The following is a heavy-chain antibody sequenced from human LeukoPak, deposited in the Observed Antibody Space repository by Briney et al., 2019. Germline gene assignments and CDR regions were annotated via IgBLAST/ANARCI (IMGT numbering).Heavy chain of an antibody. V-gene: IGHV3-23*01. Sequence: GGSLRLSCAASGFTFSNYVMNWVRQAPGKGLEWVSGISASGDSTYYADSVKGRFTIFRDNSKNTLYLQMNSLRVEDTAAYYCAKVRAPSGWFNSDYWGQGTLVTVSS. CDR3: AKVRAPSGWFNSDY. J-gene: IGHJ4*02. CDR2: ISASGDST. CDR1: GFTFSNYV. D-gene: IGHD6-19*01.